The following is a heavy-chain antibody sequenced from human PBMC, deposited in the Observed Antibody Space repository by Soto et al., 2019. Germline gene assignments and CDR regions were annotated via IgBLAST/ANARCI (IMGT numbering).Heavy chain of an antibody. V-gene: IGHV1-69*13. J-gene: IGHJ6*02. CDR1: GGTFSSYA. CDR3: ARGGRYGGKVWYYYGMDV. D-gene: IGHD4-17*01. CDR2: IIPIFGTA. Sequence: ASVKVSCKASGGTFSSYAISWVRQAPGQGLEWMGGIIPIFGTANYAQKFQGRVTITADESTSTAYMELSSLRSEDTAVYYCARGGRYGGKVWYYYGMDVWGQGTTVTVSS.